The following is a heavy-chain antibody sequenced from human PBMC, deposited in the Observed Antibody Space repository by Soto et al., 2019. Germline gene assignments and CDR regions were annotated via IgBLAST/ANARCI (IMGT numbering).Heavy chain of an antibody. CDR2: INAGNGNT. J-gene: IGHJ3*02. Sequence: QVQLGQSGAEVKKPGASVKVSCKASGYTFTSYAMHWVRQAPGQRLEWMGWINAGNGNTKYSQKFQGRVTITRDTSASTAYMELSSLRSEDTAVYYCARDRPGDYRGAFDIWVPGTMVTVSS. CDR1: GYTFTSYA. CDR3: ARDRPGDYRGAFDI. V-gene: IGHV1-3*01. D-gene: IGHD4-17*01.